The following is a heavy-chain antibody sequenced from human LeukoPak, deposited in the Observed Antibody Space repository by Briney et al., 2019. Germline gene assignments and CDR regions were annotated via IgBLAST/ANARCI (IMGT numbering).Heavy chain of an antibody. CDR1: GDSISRSTYY. CDR3: ARSSGTGTFSY. CDR2: VYYGRSP. V-gene: IGHV4-39*02. J-gene: IGHJ4*02. Sequence: SETLSLTCTVSGDSISRSTYYWAWIRQPPGQGLEWIGSVYYGRSPYFNPSLESRATISVDTSKNHFSLKMSSVTAADTAVYYCARSSGTGTFSYWGQGTLVTVSS. D-gene: IGHD6-25*01.